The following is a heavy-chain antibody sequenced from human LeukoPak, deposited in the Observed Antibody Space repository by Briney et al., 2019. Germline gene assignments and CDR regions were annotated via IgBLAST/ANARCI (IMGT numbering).Heavy chain of an antibody. Sequence: PGGSLRLSCAASGITFTSHAMSWVRQAPGKGLEGVANIKQDGSEKYYVDSVKGRFSISRDNAKNSLYLQMTSLRAEDTAVYYCARDRYCSGGTCYSIGYFDYWGQGTLVTVSS. CDR1: GITFTSHA. CDR2: IKQDGSEK. J-gene: IGHJ4*02. D-gene: IGHD2-15*01. CDR3: ARDRYCSGGTCYSIGYFDY. V-gene: IGHV3-7*01.